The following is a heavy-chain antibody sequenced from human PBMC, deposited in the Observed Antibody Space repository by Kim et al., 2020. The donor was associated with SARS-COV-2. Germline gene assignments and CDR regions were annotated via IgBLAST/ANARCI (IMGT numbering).Heavy chain of an antibody. V-gene: IGHV7-4-1*02. J-gene: IGHJ5*01. CDR3: ARAEMTTSGLHWCDS. CDR2: INTNTGNP. CDR1: GYTFSTYG. D-gene: IGHD4-17*01. Sequence: ASVKVSCKASGYTFSTYGMNWVRQAPGQGLEWMGWINTNTGNPTYAQGFIGRFVFSLDTSVSTAYLQISSLKAEDTGVYYCARAEMTTSGLHWCDSWGQGTLVSVSS.